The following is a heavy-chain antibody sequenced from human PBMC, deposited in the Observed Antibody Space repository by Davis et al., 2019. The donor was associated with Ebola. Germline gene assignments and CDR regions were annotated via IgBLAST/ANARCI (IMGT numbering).Heavy chain of an antibody. Sequence: PGGSLRLSCAASGFTFSSYAMSWVRQAPGKGLEWVSAISGSGGSTYYADSVKGRFTISRDNSKNTLYLQMNSLRGEDTAVYYCAKDSGYCSSTSCLLYYYYGMDVWGQGTTVTVSS. CDR1: GFTFSSYA. CDR2: ISGSGGST. CDR3: AKDSGYCSSTSCLLYYYYGMDV. D-gene: IGHD2-2*01. V-gene: IGHV3-23*01. J-gene: IGHJ6*02.